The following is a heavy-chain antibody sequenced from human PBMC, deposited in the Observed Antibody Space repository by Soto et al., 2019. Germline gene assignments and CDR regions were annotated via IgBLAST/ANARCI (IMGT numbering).Heavy chain of an antibody. CDR1: GYTFTSYA. CDR2: INAGNGNT. V-gene: IGHV1-3*01. D-gene: IGHD3-22*01. Sequence: ASVKVSCKASGYTFTSYAMPWVRQAPVQRLEWMGWINAGNGNTKYSQRFQGRVTITRDTSASTAYMELSSLRSEDTAVYYCAREDQPYYYDSSGYDYWGQGTLVTVSS. J-gene: IGHJ4*02. CDR3: AREDQPYYYDSSGYDY.